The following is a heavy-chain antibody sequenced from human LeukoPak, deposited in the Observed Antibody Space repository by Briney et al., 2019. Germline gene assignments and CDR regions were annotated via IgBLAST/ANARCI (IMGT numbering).Heavy chain of an antibody. V-gene: IGHV3-30*18. CDR1: GFTFSSYG. Sequence: PGGSLRLSCAASGFTFSSYGMHWVRQAPGKGLEWVAVISYDGSNKYYADSVKGRFTIPRDNSKNTLYLQMNSLRAEDTAVYYCAKDILAVVDEKDLNYFDYWGQGTLVTVSS. D-gene: IGHD3-22*01. CDR2: ISYDGSNK. J-gene: IGHJ4*02. CDR3: AKDILAVVDEKDLNYFDY.